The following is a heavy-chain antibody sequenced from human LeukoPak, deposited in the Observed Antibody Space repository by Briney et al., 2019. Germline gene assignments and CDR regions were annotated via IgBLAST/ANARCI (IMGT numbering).Heavy chain of an antibody. D-gene: IGHD6-6*01. Sequence: PGGSLRLSCAASGFTVSNNYMSWVRQAPGKGLEWVSTISASGGTTYYADSVKGRFTISRDNSKNTSYLQMNSLRAEDTAIYYCAKRPDYISSSVHFDYWGQGTLVTVSS. CDR1: GFTVSNNY. V-gene: IGHV3-23*01. CDR3: AKRPDYISSSVHFDY. J-gene: IGHJ4*02. CDR2: ISASGGTT.